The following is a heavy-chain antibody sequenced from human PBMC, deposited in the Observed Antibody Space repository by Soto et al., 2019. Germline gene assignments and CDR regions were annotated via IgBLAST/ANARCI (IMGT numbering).Heavy chain of an antibody. CDR2: ITYDGSFQ. V-gene: IGHV3-30*18. CDR3: AKDRVGGTFYTPLAF. J-gene: IGHJ4*02. CDR1: GFNFDNYG. Sequence: WWSLRLSCQASGFNFDNYGMHWFRQAPGKGLEWVAVITYDGSFQHYADSVKGRFTISRDNSKNTLSLHLNTLKPEDTAVYHCAKDRVGGTFYTPLAFWGQGTLVTVSS. D-gene: IGHD1-7*01.